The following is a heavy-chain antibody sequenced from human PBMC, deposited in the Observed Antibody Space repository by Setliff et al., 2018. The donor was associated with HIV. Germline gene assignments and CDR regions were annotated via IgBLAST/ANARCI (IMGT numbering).Heavy chain of an antibody. V-gene: IGHV4-4*02. J-gene: IGHJ5*02. CDR2: VYHTGST. CDR3: ATCRHRPSNWFDP. CDR1: GASDISYIW. Sequence: SETLSLTCAVSGASDISYIWWSWVRQPPGKGLEWIGEVYHTGSTNLNPSLKSRVSISVDRSGNQFSLRLTSVTAADTAVYYCATCRHRPSNWFDPWGQGTVVTVSS.